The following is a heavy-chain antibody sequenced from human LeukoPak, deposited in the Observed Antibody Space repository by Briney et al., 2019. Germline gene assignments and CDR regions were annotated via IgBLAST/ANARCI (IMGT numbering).Heavy chain of an antibody. J-gene: IGHJ5*02. CDR3: ARGLIVDNGSFDP. Sequence: ASVKVSCNASGYTFTSYDINWVRQATGQGLEWMGWMNPNSGNTGYAQKFQGRVTMTRNTSISTAYMELSSLRSEDTAVYYCARGLIVDNGSFDPWGQGTLVTVSS. V-gene: IGHV1-8*01. CDR1: GYTFTSYD. CDR2: MNPNSGNT. D-gene: IGHD2-15*01.